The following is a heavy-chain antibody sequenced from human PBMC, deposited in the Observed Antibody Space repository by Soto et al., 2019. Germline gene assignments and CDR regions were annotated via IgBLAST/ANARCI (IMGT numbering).Heavy chain of an antibody. J-gene: IGHJ4*02. CDR1: GGSISSYY. D-gene: IGHD2-15*01. V-gene: IGHV4-59*08. Sequence: PSETLSLTCTVSGGSISSYYWSWIRQPPGKGLEWIGYIYYSGSTNYNPSLKSRVTISVDTSKNQFSLKLNSVTAADTAVYYCARQVVAEFDYWGQGTLVTVSS. CDR2: IYYSGST. CDR3: ARQVVAEFDY.